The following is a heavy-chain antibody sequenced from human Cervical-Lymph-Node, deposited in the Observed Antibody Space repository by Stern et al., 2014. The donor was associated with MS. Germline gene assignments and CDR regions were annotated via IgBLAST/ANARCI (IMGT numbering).Heavy chain of an antibody. D-gene: IGHD6-19*01. J-gene: IGHJ4*02. CDR3: ATDGSGWLPADY. V-gene: IGHV1-3*04. CDR2: INTGNGNT. CDR1: GYSFTNYP. Sequence: QMQLVQSGAEVKKPGASVKVSCKASGYSFTNYPIHWVRQAPGQGLEWMGYINTGNGNTRYSQKFQGRVTIARDTSASTAYMELSSLRSEDTAVYYCATDGSGWLPADYWGQGTLVTVSS.